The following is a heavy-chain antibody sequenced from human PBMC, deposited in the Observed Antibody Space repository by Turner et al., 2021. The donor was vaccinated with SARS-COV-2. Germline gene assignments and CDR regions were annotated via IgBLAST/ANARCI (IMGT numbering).Heavy chain of an antibody. Sequence: QVRLQASAPGLVKPSETLSLTCTVSGASISGSYWSWIRQSAGKGREWIGRVHSSGRNNYSPSFNSRVTMSIDTSKNQFSLTGTSVTAADSAVYYCGETGRGYWGQGTLVTVSS. CDR2: VHSSGRN. J-gene: IGHJ4*02. V-gene: IGHV4-4*07. CDR3: GETGRGY. CDR1: GASISGSY. D-gene: IGHD1-26*01.